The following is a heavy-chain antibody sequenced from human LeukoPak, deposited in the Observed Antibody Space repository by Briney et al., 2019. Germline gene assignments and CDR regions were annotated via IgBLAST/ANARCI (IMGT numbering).Heavy chain of an antibody. D-gene: IGHD3-9*01. CDR2: INHSGST. J-gene: IGHJ3*02. CDR3: ASASSYDILTGYNDAFDI. V-gene: IGHV4-34*01. Sequence: SETLSLTCALYGGSFSGYYWSWIRQPPGKGLEWIGEINHSGSTNYNPSLKSRVTISVDTSKNQFSLKLSSVTAADTAVYYCASASSYDILTGYNDAFDIWGQGTMVTVSS. CDR1: GGSFSGYY.